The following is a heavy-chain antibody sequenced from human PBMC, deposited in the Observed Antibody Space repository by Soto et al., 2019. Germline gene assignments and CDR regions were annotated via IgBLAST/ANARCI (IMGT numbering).Heavy chain of an antibody. Sequence: EVQLVESGGGLVQPGGSLRLSCAASGFTFSSYDMHWVRQATGKGLEWVSAIGTAGDTYYPGSVKGRFTISRENAKNSLYLQMNSLRAEDTAVFYCAKDLVGPSPAVDYWGQGTLVTVSS. D-gene: IGHD1-26*01. V-gene: IGHV3-13*01. CDR1: GFTFSSYD. CDR3: AKDLVGPSPAVDY. J-gene: IGHJ4*02. CDR2: IGTAGDT.